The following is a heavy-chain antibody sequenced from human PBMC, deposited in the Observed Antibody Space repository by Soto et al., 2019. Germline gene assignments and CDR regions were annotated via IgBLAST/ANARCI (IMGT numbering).Heavy chain of an antibody. Sequence: GGSLRLSWAASGFTFSTYALTWVRQAPGKGLEWVSAIADHGGNTYYADSVKGRFTISRDNSKNTLYLQMNSLRAEDTALYYSAKLGAGTIYWGQGTPVTVSS. J-gene: IGHJ4*02. D-gene: IGHD6-13*01. CDR2: IADHGGNT. CDR3: AKLGAGTIY. CDR1: GFTFSTYA. V-gene: IGHV3-23*01.